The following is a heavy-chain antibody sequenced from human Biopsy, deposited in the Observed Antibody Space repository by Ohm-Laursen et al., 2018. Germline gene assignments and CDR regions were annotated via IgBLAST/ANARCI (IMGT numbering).Heavy chain of an antibody. CDR3: VRGTGSQYFDY. CDR1: GYFFSSYG. J-gene: IGHJ4*02. CDR2: ISGYNGNT. V-gene: IGHV1-18*01. Sequence: SVKVSCKASGYFFSSYGLNWVRQAPGQGLEWMGRISGYNGNTNYAQKFQGRVTMTIDSSASTAYLELRSLRSDDAAFYYCVRGTGSQYFDYWGQGTLVTVSS. D-gene: IGHD1-26*01.